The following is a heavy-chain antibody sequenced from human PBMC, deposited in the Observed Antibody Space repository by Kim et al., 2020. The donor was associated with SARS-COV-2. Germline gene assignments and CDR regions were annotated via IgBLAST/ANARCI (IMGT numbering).Heavy chain of an antibody. CDR1: GFTFSDYA. CDR2: ISGSGGTT. V-gene: IGHV3-23*01. J-gene: IGHJ4*02. D-gene: IGHD4-17*01. Sequence: GGSLRLSCAASGFTFSDYAMTWVRQTPGKGLEWVSTISGSGGTTYYADSVKGRFTISRDNPKNTLYLQMYSLRADDTAVYYCAKDSPGYGGRRGFDYWGQGTLVTVSS. CDR3: AKDSPGYGGRRGFDY.